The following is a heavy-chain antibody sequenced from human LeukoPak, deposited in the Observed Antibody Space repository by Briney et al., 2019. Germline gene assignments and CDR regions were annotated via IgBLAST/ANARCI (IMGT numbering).Heavy chain of an antibody. D-gene: IGHD2-8*01. J-gene: IGHJ4*02. CDR2: IIPILGIA. CDR3: ARLYCTNGVCSDFDY. CDR1: GGTFSSYT. V-gene: IGHV1-69*02. Sequence: SSVKVSFKASGGTFSSYTISWVRQAPGQGLEWMGRIIPILGIANYAQKFQGRVTITADKSTSTAYMELSSLRSEDTAVYYCARLYCTNGVCSDFDYWGQGTLVTVSS.